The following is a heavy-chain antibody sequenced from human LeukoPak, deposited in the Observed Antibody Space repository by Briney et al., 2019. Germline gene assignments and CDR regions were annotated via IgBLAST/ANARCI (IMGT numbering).Heavy chain of an antibody. Sequence: PSETLSLTCTVSGGSVSSGSYYWSWIRQPPGKGLDWIGYIYYSGSTNYNPSLKSRVTISVDTSKNQFSLKLSSVTAADTAVYYCARPLLAAAGAFDYWGQGTLVTVSS. CDR1: GGSVSSGSYY. CDR2: IYYSGST. D-gene: IGHD6-13*01. V-gene: IGHV4-61*01. J-gene: IGHJ4*02. CDR3: ARPLLAAAGAFDY.